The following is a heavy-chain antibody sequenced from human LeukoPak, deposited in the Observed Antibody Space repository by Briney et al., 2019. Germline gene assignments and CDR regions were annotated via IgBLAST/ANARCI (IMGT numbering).Heavy chain of an antibody. CDR1: GDSISSYY. V-gene: IGHV4-4*07. CDR3: ARDRTYYYGSGTYDY. CDR2: IYTSGST. J-gene: IGHJ4*02. Sequence: SETLSLTCTVSGDSISSYYWSWIRQSAGKGLEWIGRIYTSGSTNYNPSLKSRVTMSVDTSKNQLSLKLSSVTAADTAVYYCARDRTYYYGSGTYDYWGQGTLVTVSS. D-gene: IGHD3-10*01.